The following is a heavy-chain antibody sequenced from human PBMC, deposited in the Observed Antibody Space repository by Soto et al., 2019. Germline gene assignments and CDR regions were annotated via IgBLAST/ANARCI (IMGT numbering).Heavy chain of an antibody. CDR2: IQQDGGEK. Sequence: PGGSLRLSCVASGFTFSGYWMSWVRQAPGKGLEWVANIQQDGGEKSYVDSAKGRFTISRDNAQNSLYLQMNSLRAEDTAVYYCARRRDGYYFDYWGQGTLVTVSS. D-gene: IGHD5-12*01. CDR1: GFTFSGYW. J-gene: IGHJ4*02. CDR3: ARRRDGYYFDY. V-gene: IGHV3-7*03.